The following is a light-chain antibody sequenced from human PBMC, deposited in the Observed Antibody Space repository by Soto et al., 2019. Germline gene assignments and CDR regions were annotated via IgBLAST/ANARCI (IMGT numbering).Light chain of an antibody. CDR1: GSDVGGYNY. V-gene: IGLV2-11*01. J-gene: IGLJ3*02. CDR2: DVT. Sequence: SALTQPRSVSGSPGQSVTISCTGTGSDVGGYNYVSWYQQHPGKAPKLMIYDVTKRPSGVPDRFSGSKSGNTASLTISGLQAEDEADYYCCSYAGSYTWVFGGGTQLTVL. CDR3: CSYAGSYTWV.